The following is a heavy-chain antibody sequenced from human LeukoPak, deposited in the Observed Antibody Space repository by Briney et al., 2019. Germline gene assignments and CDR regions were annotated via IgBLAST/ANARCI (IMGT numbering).Heavy chain of an antibody. D-gene: IGHD3-10*01. CDR2: ISYDGSNK. J-gene: IGHJ4*02. CDR3: ARVRSYTADY. Sequence: TGGSLRLSCTVSGFTFTYYGMHWVRQAPGKGLEWVAVISYDGSNKYYADSVKGRFTISRDNAKNSLYLQMNSLRAEDTAVYYCARVRSYTADYWGQGTLVTVSS. V-gene: IGHV3-30*03. CDR1: GFTFTYYG.